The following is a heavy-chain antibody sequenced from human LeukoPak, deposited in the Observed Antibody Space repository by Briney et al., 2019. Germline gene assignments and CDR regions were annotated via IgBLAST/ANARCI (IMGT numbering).Heavy chain of an antibody. CDR1: GFTFSSYW. V-gene: IGHV3-7*01. J-gene: IGHJ3*01. D-gene: IGHD2-21*01. CDR3: ARVWSFMSIRSMDV. CDR2: IKQDGSEK. Sequence: GGSLRLSCAASGFTFSSYWMSWVRQAPGKGLEWVANIKQDGSEKDYVDSVKGRFTISRDDAKNSLYLQMNSLRAEDTAVYYCARVWSFMSIRSMDVWGQGTMVTVSS.